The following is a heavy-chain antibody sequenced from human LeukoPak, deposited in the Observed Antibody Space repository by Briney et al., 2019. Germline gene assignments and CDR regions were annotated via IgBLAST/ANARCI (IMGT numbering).Heavy chain of an antibody. CDR3: ARDRSAAYYRDYFDY. CDR2: INHSGST. Sequence: TGGSLRLSCAASGFTFSDYYMSWIRQPPGKGLEWIGEINHSGSTNYNPSLKSRVTMSIDRSKNRFYLNLTSVTAADTALYYCARDRSAAYYRDYFDYWGQGVLVTVSS. V-gene: IGHV4-34*10. CDR1: GFTFSDYY. D-gene: IGHD3-22*01. J-gene: IGHJ4*02.